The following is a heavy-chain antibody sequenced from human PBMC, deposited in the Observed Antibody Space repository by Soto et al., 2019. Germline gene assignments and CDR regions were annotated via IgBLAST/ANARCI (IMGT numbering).Heavy chain of an antibody. D-gene: IGHD2-2*01. J-gene: IGHJ3*02. Sequence: EVQLLESGGGLAQPGGSLRLSCAASGFTFSTYAMSWVRQAPGKGLEWVSDISGSGGSTYYPDSVKGRFTISRDNSKNTLYLQVNSLTAEDTAVYYCAKRKRSCNSASCYDGAFDIWGQGTKVTVSS. V-gene: IGHV3-23*01. CDR2: ISGSGGST. CDR3: AKRKRSCNSASCYDGAFDI. CDR1: GFTFSTYA.